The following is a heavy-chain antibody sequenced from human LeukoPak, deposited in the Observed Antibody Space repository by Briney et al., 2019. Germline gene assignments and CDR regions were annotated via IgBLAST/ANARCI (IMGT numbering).Heavy chain of an antibody. CDR2: MSYDGSNK. J-gene: IGHJ4*02. V-gene: IGHV3-30-3*01. CDR3: ATDVPFDY. CDR1: GFTFSSYA. D-gene: IGHD2-2*01. Sequence: SGGSLRLSCAASGFTFSSYAMHWVRQAPGKGLEWVAVMSYDGSNKYYADSVKGRFTISRDNSKNTLYLQMNSLRAEDTAVYYCATDVPFDYWGQGTLVTVSS.